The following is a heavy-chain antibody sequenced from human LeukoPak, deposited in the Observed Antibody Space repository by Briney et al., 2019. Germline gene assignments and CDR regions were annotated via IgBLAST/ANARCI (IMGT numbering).Heavy chain of an antibody. Sequence: PSETLSLTCTVSGXSISSHYGSWIRQPPGKGLEWIGYFDYSGSTNYNPSLKSRVTISVDTSKTQFSLKLSSVTAADTAVYYCARGRRSSSYDYWGQGTLVTVSS. CDR1: GXSISSHY. J-gene: IGHJ4*02. CDR2: FDYSGST. CDR3: ARGRRSSSYDY. D-gene: IGHD6-6*01. V-gene: IGHV4-59*11.